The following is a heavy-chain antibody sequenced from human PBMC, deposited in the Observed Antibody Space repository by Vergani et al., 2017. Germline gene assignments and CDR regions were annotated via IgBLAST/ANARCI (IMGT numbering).Heavy chain of an antibody. CDR1: GFTFSDYY. V-gene: IGHV3-11*01. Sequence: VQLLESGGGLVQPGGSLRLSCAASGFTFSDYYMSWIRQAPGKGLEWVSYISSSGSTIYYADSVKGRFTISRDNAKNSLYLQMNSLRAEDTAVYYCARLLAYCGGDCYSGAFDIRGQGTMVTVSS. CDR3: ARLLAYCGGDCYSGAFDI. D-gene: IGHD2-21*02. J-gene: IGHJ3*02. CDR2: ISSSGSTI.